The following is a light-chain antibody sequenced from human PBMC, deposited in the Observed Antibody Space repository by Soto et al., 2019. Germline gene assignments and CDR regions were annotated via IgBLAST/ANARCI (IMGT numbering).Light chain of an antibody. Sequence: EIVLTQSPGTLSLSPGERATLSCRASQSVSSSYLAWYQQKPGQAPRLLIYGASSRATGIPDRFSGSGSGTDFTLTISRLEPEDFAFYYCQHRSGWPLTFGQGTRLEIK. CDR2: GAS. CDR1: QSVSSSY. J-gene: IGKJ5*01. V-gene: IGKV3D-20*02. CDR3: QHRSGWPLT.